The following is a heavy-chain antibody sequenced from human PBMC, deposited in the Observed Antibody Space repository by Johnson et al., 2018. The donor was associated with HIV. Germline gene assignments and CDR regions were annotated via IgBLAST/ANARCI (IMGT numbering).Heavy chain of an antibody. Sequence: VQLVESGGGLVQPGGSLRLSCAASRFTFSSNDMHWVRQATGKGLEWVSTIGPGGDTYYPGSVKGRFTISREHAKNSLYLQMNSLRAEDTALYYCARDRGVRGAHDGFDIWGQGTMVTVSS. D-gene: IGHD3-10*01. J-gene: IGHJ3*02. CDR3: ARDRGVRGAHDGFDI. V-gene: IGHV3-13*01. CDR2: IGPGGDT. CDR1: RFTFSSND.